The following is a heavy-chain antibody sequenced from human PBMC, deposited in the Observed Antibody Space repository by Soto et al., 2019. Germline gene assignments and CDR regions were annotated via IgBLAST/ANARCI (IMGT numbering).Heavy chain of an antibody. CDR1: GGTFSSYT. D-gene: IGHD2-2*01. CDR2: IIPILGIA. CDR3: ARGYCSSTSCSEPFDP. J-gene: IGHJ5*02. Sequence: QVQLVQSGAEVKKPGSSVKVSCKASGGTFSSYTISWVRQAPGQGLEWMGRIIPILGIANYAQKFQSRVTITADKSTSTAYMELSSLRSEDTAVYYCARGYCSSTSCSEPFDPWGQGTLVTVSS. V-gene: IGHV1-69*02.